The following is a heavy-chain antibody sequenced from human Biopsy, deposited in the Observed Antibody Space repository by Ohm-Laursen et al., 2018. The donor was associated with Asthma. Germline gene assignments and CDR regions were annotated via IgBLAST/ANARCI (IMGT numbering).Heavy chain of an antibody. Sequence: TLSLTCTASGGSMSSSSYYWGWIRQPQGKGLEGMGSISYTGSAYHNPSLKSRVTISVDTSKNPFSLKLSSVTAADTAVYYYARHCDWGSFFDYWGQGTPVTVSS. D-gene: IGHD7-27*01. CDR1: GGSMSSSSYY. V-gene: IGHV4-39*01. CDR2: ISYTGSA. CDR3: ARHCDWGSFFDY. J-gene: IGHJ4*02.